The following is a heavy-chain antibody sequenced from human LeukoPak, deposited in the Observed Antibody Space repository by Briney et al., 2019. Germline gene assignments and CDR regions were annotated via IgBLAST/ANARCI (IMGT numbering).Heavy chain of an antibody. CDR2: INPNCGGT. CDR1: GYTFTGYY. V-gene: IGHV1-2*02. Sequence: ASVKVSCKASGYTFTGYYMHWVRQAPGQGLEWMGWINPNCGGTNYAQKFQGRVTMTRDTSISTAYMELSRLRSDDTAVYYCARGVTYYDFWSGYRNWFDPWGQGTLVTVSS. J-gene: IGHJ5*02. CDR3: ARGVTYYDFWSGYRNWFDP. D-gene: IGHD3-3*01.